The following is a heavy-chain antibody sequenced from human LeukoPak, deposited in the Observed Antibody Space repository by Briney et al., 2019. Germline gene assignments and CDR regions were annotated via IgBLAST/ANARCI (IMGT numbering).Heavy chain of an antibody. J-gene: IGHJ4*02. CDR3: ARHVVRFGDRDY. Sequence: SETLSLTCAVSGYSISSGYYWGWIRQPPGKGLEWIGGIYHSGSTYYNPSLKRRVTISVDTSKNQFSLKLSSVTAADTAVYYCARHVVRFGDRDYWGQGTLVTVSS. CDR1: GYSISSGYY. D-gene: IGHD3-10*01. CDR2: IYHSGST. V-gene: IGHV4-38-2*01.